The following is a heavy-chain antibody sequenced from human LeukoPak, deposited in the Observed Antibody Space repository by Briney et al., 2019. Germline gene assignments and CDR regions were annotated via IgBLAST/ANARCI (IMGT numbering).Heavy chain of an antibody. Sequence: GRSLRLSCAASGFTFGNYGMHWVRQAPGKGLEWVAVIWYDGSNEYYADSVKGRFTISRDNSKNTLYLQMNSLRAEDTAVYYCARTGYSSGWYGDYWGQGTLVTVSS. CDR3: ARTGYSSGWYGDY. V-gene: IGHV3-33*01. D-gene: IGHD6-19*01. CDR2: IWYDGSNE. J-gene: IGHJ4*02. CDR1: GFTFGNYG.